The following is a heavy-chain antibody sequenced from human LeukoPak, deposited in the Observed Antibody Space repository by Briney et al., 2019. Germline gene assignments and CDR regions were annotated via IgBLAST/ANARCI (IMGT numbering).Heavy chain of an antibody. J-gene: IGHJ6*03. V-gene: IGHV3-23*01. CDR3: AKLQTYWVYYMDV. CDR1: GFTFSSYY. Sequence: GGSLRLSCAASGFTFSSYYMNWVRQAPGKGLQWVSAISGSGDSTSYADSVKGRFTISRDNSKNTLYLQMNSLRAEDTAVYFCAKLQTYWVYYMDVWGKGTTVTVSS. D-gene: IGHD2-8*02. CDR2: ISGSGDST.